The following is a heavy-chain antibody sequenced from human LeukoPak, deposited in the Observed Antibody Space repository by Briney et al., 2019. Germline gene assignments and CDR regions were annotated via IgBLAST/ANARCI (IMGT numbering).Heavy chain of an antibody. V-gene: IGHV3-73*01. CDR1: GFTFSGSA. J-gene: IGHJ4*02. CDR2: IRSKPNNYAT. CDR3: TRWPKDGTPFDY. D-gene: IGHD1-1*01. Sequence: GGSLRLSCAASGFTFSGSAIYWVRQASGKGLEWVGRIRSKPNNYATAYAASVKGRVTISRDESKNTAYLQMNSLTVEDTAVYYCTRWPKDGTPFDYWGQGTLVTVSS.